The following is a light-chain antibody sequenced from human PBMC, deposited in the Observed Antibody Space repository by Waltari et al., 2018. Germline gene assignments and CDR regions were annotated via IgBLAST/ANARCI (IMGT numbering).Light chain of an antibody. V-gene: IGKV1-9*01. Sequence: DIQLTQSPSFLSASVGDRVTITCRAGQGISSYLAWYQQKPGRAPKLLIYAASTLQSGVPSRFSGSGSGTEFTLAISSLQTEDFATYYCQHLNNYPLSFGGGTKVEIK. J-gene: IGKJ4*01. CDR1: QGISSY. CDR2: AAS. CDR3: QHLNNYPLS.